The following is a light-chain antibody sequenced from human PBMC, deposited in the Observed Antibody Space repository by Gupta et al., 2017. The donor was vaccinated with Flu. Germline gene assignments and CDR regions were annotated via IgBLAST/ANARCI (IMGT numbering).Light chain of an antibody. V-gene: IGLV1-47*01. CDR2: RNN. J-gene: IGLJ3*02. CDR1: SSNSGSNY. CDR3: AEWDESLSGWG. Sequence: SVLSQPPSASGTPGQRVTIPCSGSSSNSGSNYVYWYQQLPGTAPKHLIYRNNQRPSGVPDRFAGSKSGTSAYPENSGLRSEDEADYDGAEWDESLSGWGFGGGTKLTVL.